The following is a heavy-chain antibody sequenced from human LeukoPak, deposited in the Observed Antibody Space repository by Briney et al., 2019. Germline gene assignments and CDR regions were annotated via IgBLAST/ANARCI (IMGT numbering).Heavy chain of an antibody. Sequence: GGSLRLSCAASGFIFTNYFMSWVRQAPGKGLEWVASIKHDGSEKYYVDSVRGRFTISRDNAMNSLYLQMSSLRAEDTAVYYCATDRGWRTSGYYLYYFEYWGQGTLVTYSS. V-gene: IGHV3-7*01. J-gene: IGHJ4*02. D-gene: IGHD3-3*01. CDR3: ATDRGWRTSGYYLYYFEY. CDR2: IKHDGSEK. CDR1: GFIFTNYF.